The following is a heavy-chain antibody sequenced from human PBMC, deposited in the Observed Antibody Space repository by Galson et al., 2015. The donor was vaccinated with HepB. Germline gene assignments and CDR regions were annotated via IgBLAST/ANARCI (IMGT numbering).Heavy chain of an antibody. CDR2: ISINSGNT. CDR1: GYTLTNYH. Sequence: SVKVSCKASGYTLTNYHFHWVRQAPGKGLEWLGWISINSGNTNYAQRLQGRVTLTRDTSTNTAYMELRRLRSDDAAVYYCARDRLHSLDYWGQGTLVTVSS. CDR3: ARDRLHSLDY. J-gene: IGHJ4*02. V-gene: IGHV1-18*04.